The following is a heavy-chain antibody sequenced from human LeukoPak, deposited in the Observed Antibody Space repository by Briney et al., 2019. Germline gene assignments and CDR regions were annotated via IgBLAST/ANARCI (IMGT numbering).Heavy chain of an antibody. CDR3: AREYCSGGSCYPIFDY. V-gene: IGHV1-18*01. CDR1: GYTFTSYG. D-gene: IGHD2-15*01. J-gene: IGHJ4*02. Sequence: ASVKVSCKASGYTFTSYGISWVRQAPGQGLEWMGWISAYNGNTNYAQKLQGSVTMTTDTSTSTAYMELRSLRSDDTAVYYCAREYCSGGSCYPIFDYWGQGTLVTVSS. CDR2: ISAYNGNT.